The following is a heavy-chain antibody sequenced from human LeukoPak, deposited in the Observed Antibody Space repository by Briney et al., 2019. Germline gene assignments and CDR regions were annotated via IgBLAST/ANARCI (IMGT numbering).Heavy chain of an antibody. Sequence: RTGGSLRLSCAASGFTFDDYTMHWVRQAPGKGLEWVSLISWDGGSTYYADSVKGRFTISRDNSKNSLYLQMNSLRTEDTALYYCAKDFEPDIFCSGDCSGGFDYWGQGTLVTVSS. D-gene: IGHD2-21*02. V-gene: IGHV3-43*01. CDR3: AKDFEPDIFCSGDCSGGFDY. CDR1: GFTFDDYT. J-gene: IGHJ4*02. CDR2: ISWDGGST.